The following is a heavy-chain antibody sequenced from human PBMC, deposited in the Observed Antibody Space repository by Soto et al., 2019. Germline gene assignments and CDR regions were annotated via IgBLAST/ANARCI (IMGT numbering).Heavy chain of an antibody. CDR3: ARISVGAAAGTKFDY. V-gene: IGHV2-70*11. Sequence: SGPTVVNPTQTLTLTCTFSGFSLSTSGMCVSWIRQPPGKALEWLARIDWDDDKYYSTSLKTRLTISKDTSKNQVVLTMTNMDPVDTATYYCARISVGAAAGTKFDYWGQGTLVTVSS. J-gene: IGHJ4*02. D-gene: IGHD6-13*01. CDR2: IDWDDDK. CDR1: GFSLSTSGMC.